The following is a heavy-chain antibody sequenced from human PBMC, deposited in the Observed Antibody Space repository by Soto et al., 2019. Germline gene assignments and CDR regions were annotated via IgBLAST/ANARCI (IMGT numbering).Heavy chain of an antibody. CDR1: GYTFTSYG. CDR2: ISAYNGNT. D-gene: IGHD2-15*01. V-gene: IGHV1-18*01. Sequence: ASVKVSCKASGYTFTSYGISWVRQAPGQGLEWMGWISAYNGNTNYAQKFQGRVTMTRNTSISTAYMELSSPRSVDTAVYYCARGPQDILDHWGQGTLVTVSS. CDR3: ARGPQDILDH. J-gene: IGHJ4*02.